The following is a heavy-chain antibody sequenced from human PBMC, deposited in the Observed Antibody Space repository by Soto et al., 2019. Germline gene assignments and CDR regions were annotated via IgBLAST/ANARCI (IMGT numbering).Heavy chain of an antibody. V-gene: IGHV1-3*01. CDR2: INAGSGNT. CDR1: GYTFTSYA. CDR3: ARGLYNPSDY. J-gene: IGHJ4*02. Sequence: GASVKVSCKASGYTFTSYAIHWVRQAPGQRLEWMGWINAGSGNTKYSQKFQGRVTITRDTSASTAYMELSSLRSEDTAVYYCARGLYNPSDYWGQGTLVTSPQ. D-gene: IGHD1-20*01.